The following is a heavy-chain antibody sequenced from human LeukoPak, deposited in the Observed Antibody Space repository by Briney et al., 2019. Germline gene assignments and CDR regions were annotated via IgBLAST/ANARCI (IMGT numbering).Heavy chain of an antibody. CDR3: AKDYSSSGPFDY. CDR2: VSGSGGST. J-gene: IGHJ4*02. CDR1: GFTFSSYG. V-gene: IGHV3-23*01. Sequence: GGSLRLSCAASGFTFSSYGMNWVRQAPGKGLEWVSSVSGSGGSTYYGDAVKGRFTISRDNSRNSLFLQMNSLTTEDTAFYYCAKDYSSSGPFDYWGQGTLVTVSS. D-gene: IGHD6-13*01.